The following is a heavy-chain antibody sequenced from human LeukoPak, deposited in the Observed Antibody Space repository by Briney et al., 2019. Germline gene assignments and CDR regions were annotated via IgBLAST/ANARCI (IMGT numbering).Heavy chain of an antibody. CDR3: ARSQNYYGSGDY. Sequence: SETLSLTCAVYGGSFSGYYWSWIRQPPGKGLEWIGEINHSGSTNYNPSLKSRVTISVDTSKNQFSLKLSSVTAADTAVYYCARSQNYYGSGDYWSQGTLVTVSS. D-gene: IGHD3-10*01. CDR1: GGSFSGYY. V-gene: IGHV4-34*01. J-gene: IGHJ4*02. CDR2: INHSGST.